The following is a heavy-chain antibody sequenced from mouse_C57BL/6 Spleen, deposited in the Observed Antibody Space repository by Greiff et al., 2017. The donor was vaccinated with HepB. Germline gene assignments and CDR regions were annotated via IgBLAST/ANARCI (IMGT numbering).Heavy chain of an antibody. CDR1: GYSFTDYN. D-gene: IGHD1-1*01. J-gene: IGHJ2*01. CDR3: ARSATVVATNYFDY. CDR2: INPNYGTT. Sequence: LQESGPELVKPGASVKISCKASGYSFTDYNMNWVKQSNGKSLEWIGVINPNYGTTSYNQKFKGKATLTVDQSSSTAYMQLNSLTSEDSAVYYCARSATVVATNYFDYWGQGTTLTVSS. V-gene: IGHV1-39*01.